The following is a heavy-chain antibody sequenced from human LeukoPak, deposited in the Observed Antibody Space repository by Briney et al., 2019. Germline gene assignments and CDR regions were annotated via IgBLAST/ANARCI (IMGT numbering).Heavy chain of an antibody. CDR3: ARHSAYDLYNWFDP. Sequence: SETLSLTCTVSGGSISSYYWSWIRQPPGKGLEWIGYIYYSGSTNYNPSLKSRVTISVDTSKNQFSLKLSSVTAADTAVYYCARHSAYDLYNWFDPWGRGTLVTVSS. V-gene: IGHV4-59*08. CDR1: GGSISSYY. CDR2: IYYSGST. J-gene: IGHJ5*02. D-gene: IGHD1-1*01.